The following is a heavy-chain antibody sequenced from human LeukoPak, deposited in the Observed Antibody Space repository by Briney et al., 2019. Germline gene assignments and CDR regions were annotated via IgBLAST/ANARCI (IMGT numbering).Heavy chain of an antibody. Sequence: SQTLSLTCTVSGGSISSGGYYWSWIRQHPGKGLEWIGYIYYSGSTYYNPSLKSRVTISVDTSKNQFSLKLSSVTAADTAVYYCARVGDSSGYYWVDYWGQGTLVTVSS. D-gene: IGHD3-22*01. V-gene: IGHV4-31*03. CDR1: GGSISSGGYY. J-gene: IGHJ4*02. CDR2: IYYSGST. CDR3: ARVGDSSGYYWVDY.